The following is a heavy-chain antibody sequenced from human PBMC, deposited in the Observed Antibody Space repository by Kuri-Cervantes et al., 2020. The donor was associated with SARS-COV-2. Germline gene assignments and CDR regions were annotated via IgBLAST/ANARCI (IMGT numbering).Heavy chain of an antibody. V-gene: IGHV3-53*01. J-gene: IGHJ5*02. Sequence: GGSLRLSCAASGFTVSSNYMSWVRQAPGKGLEWVSVIYSGGSTYYADSVRGRFTISRDNSKNTLYLQMNSLRAEDTAVYYCARERGLRGWFDPWGQGTLVTVSS. CDR2: IYSGGST. CDR1: GFTVSSNY. CDR3: ARERGLRGWFDP.